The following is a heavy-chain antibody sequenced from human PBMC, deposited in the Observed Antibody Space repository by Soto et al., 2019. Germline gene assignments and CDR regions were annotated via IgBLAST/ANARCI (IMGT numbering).Heavy chain of an antibody. CDR1: DGSMNSDSSY. V-gene: IGHV4-39*01. J-gene: IGHJ4*02. Sequence: QLQLQESGPGLVKPSETLSLTCRVSDGSMNSDSSYWGGIRQPPGKALEWIGVINHSGSTYHNLSLKVQVTMSVDASRNQFALKLTSMTAADTAVYYCARLGGYVSVGYYYLWDSWGQGTLVTVSS. CDR2: INHSGST. D-gene: IGHD3-22*01. CDR3: ARLGGYVSVGYYYLWDS.